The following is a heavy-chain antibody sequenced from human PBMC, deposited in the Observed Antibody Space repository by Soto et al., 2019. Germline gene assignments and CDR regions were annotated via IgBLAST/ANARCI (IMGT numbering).Heavy chain of an antibody. CDR2: IIPIFGTA. J-gene: IGHJ6*02. V-gene: IGHV1-69*12. CDR3: ARDLKYRYSRPKGAYYYYYGMDV. D-gene: IGHD6-13*01. CDR1: GGTFSSYA. Sequence: QVQLVQSGAEVKKPGSSVKVSCKASGGTFSSYAISWVRQAPGQGLEWMGGIIPIFGTANYAQKFQGRVTITADESTSTAYMELSRLRSEDTAVYYCARDLKYRYSRPKGAYYYYYGMDVWGQGTTVTVSS.